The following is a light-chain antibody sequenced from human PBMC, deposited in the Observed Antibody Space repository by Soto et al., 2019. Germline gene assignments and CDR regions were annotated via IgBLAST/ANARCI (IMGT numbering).Light chain of an antibody. CDR2: GAS. CDR3: QQYGTSPIT. Sequence: EIVLTQSPGTLSLSPGERATLSCRASQSVRSSYLAWYQQKPGQAPRLLIYGASSRATGIPDRFSGSGSGTDFTLTVSGLEPEDFAVYYCQQYGTSPITFGQGTRLEIK. V-gene: IGKV3-20*01. CDR1: QSVRSSY. J-gene: IGKJ5*01.